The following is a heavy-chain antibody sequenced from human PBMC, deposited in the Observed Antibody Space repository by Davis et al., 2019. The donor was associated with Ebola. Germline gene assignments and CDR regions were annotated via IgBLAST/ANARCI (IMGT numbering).Heavy chain of an antibody. D-gene: IGHD3-22*01. V-gene: IGHV1-46*03. J-gene: IGHJ4*02. CDR3: AREGYYYDSSGYYRRFDY. Sequence: ASVKVSCKASGYTFTSYYMHWVRQAPGQGLEWMGIINPSGGSTSYAQKFQGRVTMTRDTSTSTVYMELSSLRSEDTAVYYCAREGYYYDSSGYYRRFDYWGQGTLVTVSS. CDR1: GYTFTSYY. CDR2: INPSGGST.